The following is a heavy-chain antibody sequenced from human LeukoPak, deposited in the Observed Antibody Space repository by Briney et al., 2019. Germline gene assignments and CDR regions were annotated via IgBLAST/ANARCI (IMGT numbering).Heavy chain of an antibody. CDR3: ASAVNSRVSSC. CDR1: GYSFTAYY. Sequence: ASVKVSCKASGYSFTAYYMHWVRQAPGKGLEWMGWISPNSGGTHYAQKFQGRVTMTTDTTIATAYLELRRLTSDDTATYYCASAVNSRVSSCWGQGTRVTVSS. CDR2: ISPNSGGT. J-gene: IGHJ4*01. D-gene: IGHD6-13*01. V-gene: IGHV1-2*02.